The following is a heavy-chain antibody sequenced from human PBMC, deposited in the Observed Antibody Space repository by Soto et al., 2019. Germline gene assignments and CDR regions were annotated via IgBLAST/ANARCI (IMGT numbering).Heavy chain of an antibody. CDR3: ARDRGPSSGYYPYWFDP. D-gene: IGHD3-22*01. J-gene: IGHJ5*02. V-gene: IGHV1-46*01. Sequence: GASVKVSCKASGDTFTDYYIHWVRQAPGQGLEWMGTINPIVGHTTYAQKFLGRVTITTDKSTSTAYMELSSLRSEDTAVYYCARDRGPSSGYYPYWFDPWGQGTLVTVSS. CDR2: INPIVGHT. CDR1: GDTFTDYY.